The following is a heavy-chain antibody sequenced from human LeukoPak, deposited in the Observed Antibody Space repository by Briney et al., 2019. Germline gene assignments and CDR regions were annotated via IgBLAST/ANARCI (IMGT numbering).Heavy chain of an antibody. D-gene: IGHD2-21*02. Sequence: GRSLRLSCAASGFTFSRYGMHWVRQATGKGLEWVAVISCGGSNEHYADAVEGRFTISRDNAKNTVYVQMKRVRAEDTAVYYFAKAYVDKAYCGGDCYSSYFDYWGQGTLVTVSS. CDR2: ISCGGSNE. CDR1: GFTFSRYG. J-gene: IGHJ4*02. CDR3: AKAYVDKAYCGGDCYSSYFDY. V-gene: IGHV3-30*18.